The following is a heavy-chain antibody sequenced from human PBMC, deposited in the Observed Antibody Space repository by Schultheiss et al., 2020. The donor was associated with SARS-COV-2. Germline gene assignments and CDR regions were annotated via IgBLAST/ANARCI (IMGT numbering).Heavy chain of an antibody. J-gene: IGHJ4*02. Sequence: ASVKVSCKASGGTFSSYAISWVRQAPGQGLEWMGIINPSGGSTSYAQKFQGRVTMTRDTSTSTAYMELSRLRSDDTAVYYCARGSGYSSSWGDDYWGQGTLVTVSS. CDR3: ARGSGYSSSWGDDY. D-gene: IGHD6-13*01. CDR1: GGTFSSYA. V-gene: IGHV1-46*01. CDR2: INPSGGST.